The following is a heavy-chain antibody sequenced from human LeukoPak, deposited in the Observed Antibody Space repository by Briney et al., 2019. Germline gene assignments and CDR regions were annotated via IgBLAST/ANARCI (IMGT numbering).Heavy chain of an antibody. CDR2: INLGGSQK. J-gene: IGHJ4*02. CDR1: GFTVFNYW. V-gene: IGHV3-7*01. Sequence: PGGSLRLSCAASGFTVFNYWMSWVRQAPGKGLEWVANINLGGSQKYYVDSLKGRFTISRDNAKNSLYLQMDSLRVEDTAVYYCARDVDYANPRHDYWGQGTLVTVSS. D-gene: IGHD4/OR15-4a*01. CDR3: ARDVDYANPRHDY.